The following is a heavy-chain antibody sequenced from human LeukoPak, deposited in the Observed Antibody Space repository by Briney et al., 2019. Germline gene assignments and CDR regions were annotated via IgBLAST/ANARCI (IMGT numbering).Heavy chain of an antibody. CDR3: ARDRGYYFTSYGMDV. D-gene: IGHD3-22*01. CDR1: GYTFTGYY. V-gene: IGHV1-18*04. Sequence: GASVKVSCKASGYTFTGYYMHWVRQAPGQGLEWMGWISAYNGNTNYAQKLQGRVTMTTDTSTSTAYMELRSLRSDDTAVYYCARDRGYYFTSYGMDVWGQGTTVTVSS. CDR2: ISAYNGNT. J-gene: IGHJ6*02.